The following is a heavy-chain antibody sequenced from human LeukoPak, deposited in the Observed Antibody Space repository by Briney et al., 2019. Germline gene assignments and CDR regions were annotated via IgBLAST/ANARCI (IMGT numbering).Heavy chain of an antibody. J-gene: IGHJ4*02. CDR3: ARGGSHFEY. Sequence: GESLQISCKGSGYSFTNYWIGWVRQMPGKGLEWMGIIYPGDSDTRYSPSFQGQVTVSADKSISTAYLQRTSLKASDSAIYYCARGGSHFEYWGQGTLVTVSS. CDR1: GYSFTNYW. CDR2: IYPGDSDT. V-gene: IGHV5-51*01. D-gene: IGHD3-16*01.